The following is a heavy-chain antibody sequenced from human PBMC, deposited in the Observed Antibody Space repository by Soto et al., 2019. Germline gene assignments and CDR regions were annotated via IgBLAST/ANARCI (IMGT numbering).Heavy chain of an antibody. CDR3: ARDHSGAADS. CDR2: ISPTGTT. CDR1: GDSMSSYY. J-gene: IGHJ3*01. D-gene: IGHD2-15*01. Sequence: QVQLQESGPGLVEPSETLSLTCTVSGDSMSSYYWSWIRQSAEKGLEWIGRISPTGTTSYIPSLKSRITLSVDTAKNQFSLNLKFVTAAYTAFYFCARDHSGAADSWGQGTVVTVS. V-gene: IGHV4-4*07.